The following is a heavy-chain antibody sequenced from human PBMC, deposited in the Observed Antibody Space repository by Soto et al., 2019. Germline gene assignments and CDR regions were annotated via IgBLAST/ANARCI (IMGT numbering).Heavy chain of an antibody. J-gene: IGHJ4*02. V-gene: IGHV1-8*01. CDR1: GYTFTSND. CDR2: MNPNSGNT. Sequence: QVQLVQSGAEVKKPGASVKVSFKASGYTFTSNDINRVRQATGQGLEWMGWMNPNSGNTGPSQKVQGRVTMTRNNATSTAYSELSSLRSEDTALYYCARGADWGQGTLVTVSS. CDR3: ARGAD.